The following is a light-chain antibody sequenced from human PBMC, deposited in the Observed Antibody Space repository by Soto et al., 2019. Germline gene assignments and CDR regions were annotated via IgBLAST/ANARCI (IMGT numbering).Light chain of an antibody. CDR1: QSVTNNY. CDR2: GAA. V-gene: IGKV3-20*01. Sequence: EIVLTQSPGTLSLSPGERATLSCRASQSVTNNYLAWYQHKPGQAPRCRIYGAAIRSPGIPDRFSGSGSGTDLTLTISRLEPEDFAVYYCQQYGTSLPFGQGTKLEIK. J-gene: IGKJ2*01. CDR3: QQYGTSLP.